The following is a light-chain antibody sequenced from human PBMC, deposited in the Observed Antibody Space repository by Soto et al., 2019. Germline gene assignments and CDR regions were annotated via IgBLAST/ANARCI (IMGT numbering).Light chain of an antibody. CDR2: RNN. CDR1: GSNIGSNY. Sequence: QSVLTQPPSASGTPGQRVTISCSGSGSNIGSNYVYWYQQLPGTAPKLLIYRNNERPSGVPDRFSGSKSGTSASLAISGLRSEVEADYYCAAWDDSLSGVVFGGGTKVTVL. V-gene: IGLV1-47*01. J-gene: IGLJ2*01. CDR3: AAWDDSLSGVV.